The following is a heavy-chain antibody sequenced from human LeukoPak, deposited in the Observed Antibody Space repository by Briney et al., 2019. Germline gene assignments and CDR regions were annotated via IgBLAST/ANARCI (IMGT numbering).Heavy chain of an antibody. J-gene: IGHJ4*02. Sequence: GRSLRLSCAASGFTFDDYAMHWVRQAPGKGLERVSGIRWNSGSIGYADSVKGRFTISRDNAKNSLYLQMNSLRAEDTALYYCAKDTYDSSGYTFDYWGQGTLVTVSS. CDR2: IRWNSGSI. V-gene: IGHV3-9*01. CDR1: GFTFDDYA. CDR3: AKDTYDSSGYTFDY. D-gene: IGHD3-22*01.